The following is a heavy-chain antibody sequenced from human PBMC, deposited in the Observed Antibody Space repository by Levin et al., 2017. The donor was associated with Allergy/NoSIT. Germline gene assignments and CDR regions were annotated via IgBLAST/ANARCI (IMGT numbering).Heavy chain of an antibody. CDR2: ISYDGSNK. V-gene: IGHV3-30*03. J-gene: IGHJ4*02. CDR1: GFIFSNYG. CDR3: AYAVGGPYFDY. Sequence: GESLKISCAASGFIFSNYGMHWVRQAPGKGLEWVAVISYDGSNKKYTDSVKGRFTISRDNSKNTLYLQMNSLRAEDTAVYYCAYAVGGPYFDYWGRGTLVTVSS. D-gene: IGHD6-19*01.